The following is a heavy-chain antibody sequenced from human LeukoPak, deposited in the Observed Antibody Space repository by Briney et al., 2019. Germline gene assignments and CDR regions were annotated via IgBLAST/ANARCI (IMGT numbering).Heavy chain of an antibody. CDR1: GFTFSSYA. CDR3: AREGDFWSGYSFQEGFDY. D-gene: IGHD3-3*01. Sequence: GGSLRLSCAAPGFTFSSYAMHWVRQAPGKGLEYVSAISSNGGSTYYANSVKGRFTISRDNSKNTLYLQMGSLRAEDMAVYYCAREGDFWSGYSFQEGFDYWGQGTLVTVSS. V-gene: IGHV3-64*01. CDR2: ISSNGGST. J-gene: IGHJ4*02.